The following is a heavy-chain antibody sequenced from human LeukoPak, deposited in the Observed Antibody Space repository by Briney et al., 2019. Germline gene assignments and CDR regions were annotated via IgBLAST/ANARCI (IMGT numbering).Heavy chain of an antibody. CDR1: GFPFSGYW. CDR3: ARSASGYEA. V-gene: IGHV3-74*01. D-gene: IGHD5-12*01. CDR2: IDDDGAGT. Sequence: GGSLRLSCAASGFPFSGYWMHWVRQAPGKGLVWVSRIDDDGAGTTYADSVKGRFTISRDNAKNTPYLQMNSLRVEDTAVYYCARSASGYEAWGQGTLVTVSS. J-gene: IGHJ5*02.